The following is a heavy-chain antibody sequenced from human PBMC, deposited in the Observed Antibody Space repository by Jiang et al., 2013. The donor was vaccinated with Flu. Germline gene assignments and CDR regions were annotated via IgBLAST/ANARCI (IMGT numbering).Heavy chain of an antibody. CDR3: ARDTAMADTGSDY. CDR1: GYTFTSYA. V-gene: IGHV1-3*01. J-gene: IGHJ4*02. D-gene: IGHD5-18*01. CDR2: INAGNGNT. Sequence: SVKVSCKASGYTFTSYASALGAPGPGQRLEWMGWINAGNGNTKYSQKFQGRVTITRDTSASTAYMELSSLRSEDTAVYYCARDTAMADTGSDYWGQGTLVTVSS.